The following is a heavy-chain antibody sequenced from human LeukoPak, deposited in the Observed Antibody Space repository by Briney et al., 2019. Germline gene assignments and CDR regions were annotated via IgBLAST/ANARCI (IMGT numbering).Heavy chain of an antibody. CDR3: ARSQREGHASRSHAFDI. CDR2: INPGNGGT. CDR1: GCSFTNYY. Sequence: ASVKVSCKASGCSFTNYYMHWVRQAPGQGLEWMGIINPGNGGTTYAQNFQGRVTMTRDTSTSTVYMELSSLRSEDTAVYYCARSQREGHASRSHAFDIWGQGTMVTVSS. V-gene: IGHV1-46*01. J-gene: IGHJ3*02.